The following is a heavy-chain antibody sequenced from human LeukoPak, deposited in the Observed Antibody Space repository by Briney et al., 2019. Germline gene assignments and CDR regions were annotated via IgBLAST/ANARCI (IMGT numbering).Heavy chain of an antibody. CDR1: GYTFTGYY. D-gene: IGHD3-16*02. CDR3: ARGVHVWGSYRYFDY. CDR2: INPNSGGT. Sequence: ASVKVSCKASGYTFTGYYMHWMRQAPGQGLEWMGWINPNSGGTNYAQKFQGRVTMTRDTSISTAYMELSRLRSDDTAVYYCARGVHVWGSYRYFDYWGQGTLVTVSS. J-gene: IGHJ4*02. V-gene: IGHV1-2*02.